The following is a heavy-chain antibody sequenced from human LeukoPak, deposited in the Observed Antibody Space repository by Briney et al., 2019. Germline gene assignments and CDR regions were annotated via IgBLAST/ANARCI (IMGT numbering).Heavy chain of an antibody. V-gene: IGHV4-34*01. CDR1: GGSFSGYY. J-gene: IGHJ4*02. CDR3: ARGAGWYNY. D-gene: IGHD6-19*01. Sequence: SETLSLTCAVYGGSFSGYYWGWIRQPPGKGLEWIGEINHSGSTNYNPSLKSRVTISVDTSKNQFSLRLSSVTAADTAVYYCARGAGWYNYWGQGIPVTVSS. CDR2: INHSGST.